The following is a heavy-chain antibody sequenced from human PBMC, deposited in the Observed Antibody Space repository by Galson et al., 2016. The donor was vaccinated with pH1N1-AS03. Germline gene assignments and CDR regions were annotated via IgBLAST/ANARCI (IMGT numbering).Heavy chain of an antibody. Sequence: CAISGDSVFSNTSAWNWIRQSPSRGLEWLGRTYYRSKWYNDYAVFVASRITINPDTSKNQFSLQLNSVTPGGTAVYYCARDHLGAGPAFDYWGQGTLVTVSS. CDR2: TYYRSKWYN. D-gene: IGHD1-26*01. J-gene: IGHJ4*02. V-gene: IGHV6-1*01. CDR1: GDSVFSNTSA. CDR3: ARDHLGAGPAFDY.